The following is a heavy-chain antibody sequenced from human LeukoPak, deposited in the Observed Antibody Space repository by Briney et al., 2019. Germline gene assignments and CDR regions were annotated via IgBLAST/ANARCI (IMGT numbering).Heavy chain of an antibody. D-gene: IGHD5-24*01. CDR1: GGSISSYY. CDR3: ARSRRDGYNSLFDY. CDR2: IYYSGST. J-gene: IGHJ4*02. V-gene: IGHV4-59*01. Sequence: PSETLSLICTVSGGSISSYYWSWIRQPPGKGLEWIGYIYYSGSTNYNPSLKSRVTISVDTSKNQFSLKLSSVTAADTAVYYCARSRRDGYNSLFDYWGQGTLVTVSS.